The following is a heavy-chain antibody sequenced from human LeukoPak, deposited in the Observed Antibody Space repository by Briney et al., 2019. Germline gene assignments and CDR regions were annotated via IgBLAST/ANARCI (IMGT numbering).Heavy chain of an antibody. CDR1: GFTFSHYL. J-gene: IGHJ3*02. CDR3: ARGANGIDI. Sequence: GGSLRLSCAASGFTFSHYLMHWVRQAPGKGLVWVSRINSDESNTNSYADAVKGRFIFSRDNAKNTLYLQMNSLRAEDTAVYFCARGANGIDIWGQGTTVIVSS. CDR2: INSDESNT. D-gene: IGHD2-8*01. V-gene: IGHV3-74*01.